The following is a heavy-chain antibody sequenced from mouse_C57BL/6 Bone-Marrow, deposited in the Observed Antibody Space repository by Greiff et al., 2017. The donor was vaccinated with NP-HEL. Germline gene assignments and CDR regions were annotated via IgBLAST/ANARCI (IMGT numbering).Heavy chain of an antibody. CDR3: AREALEWYYDV. CDR1: GFTFSDFY. CDR2: SSNKANDYTS. V-gene: IGHV7-1*01. Sequence: EVQVVESGGGLVQSGRSLRLSCATSGFTFSDFYMEWVRQAPGKGLEWIASSSNKANDYTSEYSASVKGRFIVSRDTSQSILYLQMNALRAEDTAIYDCAREALEWYYDVEDTGKAVTVSA. J-gene: IGHJ1*03.